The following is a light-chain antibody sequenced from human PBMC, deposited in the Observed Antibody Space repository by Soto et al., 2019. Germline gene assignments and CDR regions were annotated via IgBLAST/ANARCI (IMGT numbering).Light chain of an antibody. CDR2: KIS. Sequence: DIVMTQTPLSSPVTLGQPASISCRSSQSLVHGDGNTYLSWLQQRPGQPPRLLIYKISKRSSGVPDGFGGSGAGTDFTLKISKVEAEDVGVYYCMQAKQFPGTFGQGTRLEIK. J-gene: IGKJ2*01. CDR3: MQAKQFPGT. V-gene: IGKV2-24*01. CDR1: QSLVHGDGNTY.